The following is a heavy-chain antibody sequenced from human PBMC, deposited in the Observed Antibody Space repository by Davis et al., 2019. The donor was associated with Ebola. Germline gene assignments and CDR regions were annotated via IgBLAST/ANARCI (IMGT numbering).Heavy chain of an antibody. Sequence: AASVKVSCKASGYTFTSYGISWVRQAPGQGLEWMGWISSYNGNTNYAQKLQGRVTMTTDTPTSTAYMELSSLRSEDTAVYYCARGRKIAVAGTDYWGQGTLVTVSS. CDR3: ARGRKIAVAGTDY. V-gene: IGHV1-18*01. D-gene: IGHD6-19*01. CDR1: GYTFTSYG. CDR2: ISSYNGNT. J-gene: IGHJ4*02.